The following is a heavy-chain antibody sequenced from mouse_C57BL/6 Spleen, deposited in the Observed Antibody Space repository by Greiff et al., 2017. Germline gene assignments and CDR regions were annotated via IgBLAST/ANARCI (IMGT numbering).Heavy chain of an antibody. Sequence: LQQPGAELVKPGASVKMSCKASGYTFTSYWITWVKQRPGQGLEWIGDIYPGSGSTNYNEKFKSKATLTVDTSSSTAYMQLSSLTSEDSAVYYWARSEYYYGSSYAMDYWGQGTSVTVSS. D-gene: IGHD1-1*01. V-gene: IGHV1-55*01. CDR2: IYPGSGST. J-gene: IGHJ4*01. CDR3: ARSEYYYGSSYAMDY. CDR1: GYTFTSYW.